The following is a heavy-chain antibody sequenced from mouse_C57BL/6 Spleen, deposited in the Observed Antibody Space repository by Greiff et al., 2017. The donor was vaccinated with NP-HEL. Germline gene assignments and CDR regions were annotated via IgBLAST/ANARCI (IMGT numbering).Heavy chain of an antibody. V-gene: IGHV3-6*01. CDR1: GYSITSGYY. CDR2: ISYDGSN. Sequence: DVKLQESGPGLVKPSQSLSLTCSVTGYSITSGYYWNWIRQFPGNKLEWMGYISYDGSNNYNPSLKNRISITRDTSKNQFFLKLNSVTTEDTATYYCASSQLDYFDYWGQGTTLTVSS. J-gene: IGHJ2*01. D-gene: IGHD4-1*02. CDR3: ASSQLDYFDY.